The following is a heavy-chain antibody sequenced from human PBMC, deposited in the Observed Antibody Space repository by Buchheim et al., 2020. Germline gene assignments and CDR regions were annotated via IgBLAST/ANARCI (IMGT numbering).Heavy chain of an antibody. J-gene: IGHJ4*02. CDR3: VKESEDGYNSPFYFDS. CDR2: IGSDSGRK. CDR1: GFTFGDYA. V-gene: IGHV3-9*01. Sequence: EKQLVESGGGLVQPGGSLRVSCAASGFTFGDYAMHWVRRRPGKGLEWVSGIGSDSGRKAYADSVRGRFTISRDNARRSLHLQMNGLRAEDTAFYYCVKESEDGYNSPFYFDSWGQGTL. D-gene: IGHD5-24*01.